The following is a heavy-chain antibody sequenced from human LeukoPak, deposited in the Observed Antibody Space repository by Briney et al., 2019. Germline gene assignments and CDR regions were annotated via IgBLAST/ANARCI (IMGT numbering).Heavy chain of an antibody. J-gene: IGHJ4*02. D-gene: IGHD3-22*01. CDR1: GFTFSSYD. V-gene: IGHV3-13*01. CDR3: AKDRARITMIAVLPLGGV. Sequence: GGSLRLSCAASGFTFSSYDMHWVRQATGKGLEWVSAIGTAGDTYYPGSVKGRFTISRENAKNSLYLQMNSLRAGDTAVYYCAKDRARITMIAVLPLGGVWGQGTLVTVSS. CDR2: IGTAGDT.